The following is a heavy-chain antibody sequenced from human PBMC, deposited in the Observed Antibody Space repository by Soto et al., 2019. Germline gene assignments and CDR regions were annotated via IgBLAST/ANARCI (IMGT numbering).Heavy chain of an antibody. CDR1: VASITSRD. D-gene: IGHD5-12*01. CDR3: ASRPPPGGWLGVFDY. V-gene: IGHV4-59*11. CDR2: VYHTGSN. J-gene: IGHJ4*02. Sequence: PSETLELGCTVSVASITSRDWWSVRQPPGKGPEWICYVYHTGSNNYNPSLKSRVTISLDTSKNQFSLILRSVTAADTAVYYCASRPPPGGWLGVFDYWSQGTLVTVS.